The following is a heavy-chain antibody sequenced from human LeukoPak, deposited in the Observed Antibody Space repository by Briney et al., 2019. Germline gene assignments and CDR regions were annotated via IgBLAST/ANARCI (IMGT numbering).Heavy chain of an antibody. CDR1: GGSIGTYY. CDR2: IYYSGST. Sequence: SETLSLTCTVSGGSIGTYYWSWIRQPPGKGLEWIGYIYYSGSTNYNPSLKSRVTISVDTSKNQFSLKLSSVTAADTAVYYCATSYGDYFNWFDPWGQGTLVTVSS. V-gene: IGHV4-59*01. J-gene: IGHJ5*02. CDR3: ATSYGDYFNWFDP. D-gene: IGHD4-17*01.